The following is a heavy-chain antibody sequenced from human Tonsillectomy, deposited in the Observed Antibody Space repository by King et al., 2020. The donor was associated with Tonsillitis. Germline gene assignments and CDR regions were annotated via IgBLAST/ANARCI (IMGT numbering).Heavy chain of an antibody. Sequence: VQLVESGGGLVQPGGSLRLSCAASGFTFSTYSMNWVRQAPGKGLEWVSYISVRSDSIYYADSVKGRFTISRDNGKNSLYLQMNSLRAEDTAVYYCAREPYYYDGSDYDRYYCDSWGQGILVTVSS. D-gene: IGHD3-22*01. CDR1: GFTFSTYS. J-gene: IGHJ4*02. V-gene: IGHV3-48*01. CDR2: ISVRSDSI. CDR3: AREPYYYDGSDYDRYYCDS.